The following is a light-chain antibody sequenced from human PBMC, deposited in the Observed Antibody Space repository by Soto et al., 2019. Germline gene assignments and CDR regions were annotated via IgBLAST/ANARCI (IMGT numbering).Light chain of an antibody. V-gene: IGKV2-30*01. Sequence: DVVMTQSPLSLPVTLGQPASISCRSSQSLVYSDGNTYLNWFQQRPGQSPRRLIYKVSNRDSGVPERFSGSGSGTDFTLKISRVEAEDVGVYYCMKGTHWSTWTFGQGTKVEI. CDR1: QSLVYSDGNTY. J-gene: IGKJ1*01. CDR3: MKGTHWSTWT. CDR2: KVS.